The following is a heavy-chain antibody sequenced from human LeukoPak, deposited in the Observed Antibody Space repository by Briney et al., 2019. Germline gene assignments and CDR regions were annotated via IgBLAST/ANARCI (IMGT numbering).Heavy chain of an antibody. Sequence: ASVKVSCKVSGYTLTELSMHWVRQAPGKGLEWMGGFDPEDGETIYAQKFQGRVTMTEDTSTDTAYTELSSLRSEDTAVYYCATERIGLRLGELSLGLGSAFDYWGQGTLVTVSS. CDR2: FDPEDGET. V-gene: IGHV1-24*01. J-gene: IGHJ4*02. CDR3: ATERIGLRLGELSLGLGSAFDY. D-gene: IGHD3-16*02. CDR1: GYTLTELS.